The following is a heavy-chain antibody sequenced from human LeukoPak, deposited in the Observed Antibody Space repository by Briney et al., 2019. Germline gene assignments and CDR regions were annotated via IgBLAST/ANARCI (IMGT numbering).Heavy chain of an antibody. V-gene: IGHV3-15*01. D-gene: IGHD5-18*01. CDR1: GFTFSSYS. CDR2: IKSKTDGGTT. J-gene: IGHJ6*03. Sequence: PGGCLRLSCAASGFTFSSYSMNWVRQAPGKGLEWVGRIKSKTDGGTTDYAAPVKGRFTISRDDSKNTLYLQMNSLKTEDTAVYYCTTRYSYGYYYMDVWGKGTTVTVSS. CDR3: TTRYSYGYYYMDV.